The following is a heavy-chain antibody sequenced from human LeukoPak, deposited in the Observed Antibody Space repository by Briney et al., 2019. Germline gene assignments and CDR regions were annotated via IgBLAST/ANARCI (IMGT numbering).Heavy chain of an antibody. Sequence: GGSLRLSCAASGFTFSSYGMHWVRQAPGKGLEWVAVISYDGSNKYYADSVKGRFTISRDNSKNTLYLQMNSLRAEDTAVYYCANPGQQLVPSSFDYWGQGTLVTVSS. CDR3: ANPGQQLVPSSFDY. V-gene: IGHV3-30*18. CDR2: ISYDGSNK. D-gene: IGHD6-13*01. J-gene: IGHJ4*02. CDR1: GFTFSSYG.